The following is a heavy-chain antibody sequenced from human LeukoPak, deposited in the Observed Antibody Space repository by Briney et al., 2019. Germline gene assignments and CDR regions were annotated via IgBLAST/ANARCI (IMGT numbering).Heavy chain of an antibody. CDR1: GGSFSGYY. CDR2: INHSGST. Sequence: SETLSLTCAVYGGSFSGYYWSWIRQPPGKGLEWIGEINHSGSTNYNPSLKSRVTISVDTSKNQFSLKLSSVTAADTAVYYCARGHSGWYVQVRGQGTLVTVSS. CDR3: ARGHSGWYVQV. D-gene: IGHD6-19*01. V-gene: IGHV4-34*01. J-gene: IGHJ4*02.